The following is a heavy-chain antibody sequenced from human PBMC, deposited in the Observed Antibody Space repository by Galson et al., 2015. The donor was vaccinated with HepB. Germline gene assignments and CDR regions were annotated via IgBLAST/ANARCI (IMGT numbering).Heavy chain of an antibody. Sequence: ALRLSCAASGFTFSSYAMSWVRQAPGKGLEWVSAISGSGGSTYYADSVKGRFTISRDNSKNTLYLQMNSLRAEDTAVYYCATTAPQQWLVLGWFDPWGQGTLVTVSS. D-gene: IGHD6-19*01. CDR3: ATTAPQQWLVLGWFDP. V-gene: IGHV3-23*01. J-gene: IGHJ5*02. CDR1: GFTFSSYA. CDR2: ISGSGGST.